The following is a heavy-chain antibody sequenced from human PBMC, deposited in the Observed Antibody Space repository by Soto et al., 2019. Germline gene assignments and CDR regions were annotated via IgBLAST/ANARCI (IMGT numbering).Heavy chain of an antibody. CDR3: ARGLGESITAGDY. CDR1: GGTFSSYT. Sequence: QVQLVQSGAAVKKPGSSVKVSCKASGGTFSSYTISWVRQAPGQGLEWMGRIIPILGIANYAQKFQGRVTITADKSTSTAYMELSSLRSEDTAVYYCARGLGESITAGDYWGQGTLVTVSS. D-gene: IGHD3-10*01. V-gene: IGHV1-69*02. CDR2: IIPILGIA. J-gene: IGHJ4*02.